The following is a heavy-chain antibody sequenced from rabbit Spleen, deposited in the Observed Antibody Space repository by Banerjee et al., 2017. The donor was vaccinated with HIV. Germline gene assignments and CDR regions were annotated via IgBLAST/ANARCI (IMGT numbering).Heavy chain of an antibody. CDR1: GFSFSSSDY. V-gene: IGHV1S45*01. CDR3: ARDLTDVIGWNFCW. CDR2: VGGSTSGFT. D-gene: IGHD1-1*01. J-gene: IGHJ4*01. Sequence: QEQLVESGGGLVQPTGSLTLTCRASGFSFSSSDYMCWVRQAPGKGLEWISCVGGSTSGFTYSATWAKGRFTCSKTSSTTVTLQATSLTVADTATYFCARDLTDVIGWNFCWWGPGTLVTVS.